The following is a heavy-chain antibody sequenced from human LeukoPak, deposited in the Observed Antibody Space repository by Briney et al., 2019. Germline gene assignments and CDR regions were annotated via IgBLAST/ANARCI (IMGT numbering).Heavy chain of an antibody. D-gene: IGHD3-10*01. J-gene: IGHJ5*02. CDR1: GYTFTSYD. CDR3: ARGRLWFGELEMLDP. V-gene: IGHV1-8*01. CDR2: MNPNSGNT. Sequence: ASVKVSCKASGYTFTSYDINWVRQATGQGLERMGWMNPNSGNTGYAQKFQGRVTMTRNTSISTAYMELSSLRSEDTAVYYCARGRLWFGELEMLDPWGQGTLVTVSS.